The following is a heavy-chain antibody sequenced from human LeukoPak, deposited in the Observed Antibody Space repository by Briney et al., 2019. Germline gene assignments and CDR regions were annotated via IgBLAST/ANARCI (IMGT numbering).Heavy chain of an antibody. D-gene: IGHD2-8*01. CDR2: ISSSSSYI. CDR1: GFTFSSYS. Sequence: KSGGSLRLSCAASGFTFSSYSMNWVRQAPGKGLEWVSSISSSSSYIYYADSVKGRFTISRDNSKNTVYLQMNSLRDADTAIYFCAQDSAGIVRNTIHDNWGQGTLVTVSS. J-gene: IGHJ4*02. V-gene: IGHV3-21*04. CDR3: AQDSAGIVRNTIHDN.